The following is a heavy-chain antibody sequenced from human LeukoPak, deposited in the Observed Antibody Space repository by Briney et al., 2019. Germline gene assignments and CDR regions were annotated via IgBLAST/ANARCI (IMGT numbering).Heavy chain of an antibody. CDR1: GGTFSSYA. CDR2: IIPIFGTA. V-gene: IGHV1-69*05. D-gene: IGHD3-22*01. CDR3: ARGPYDSSGYYYSFDH. Sequence: SVKVSCKASGGTFSSYAISWVRQAPGQGLEWMGGIIPIFGTANNAQKFQGRVAITTDESTSTAYMELSSLRSEDTAVYYCARGPYDSSGYYYSFDHWGQGTLVTVSS. J-gene: IGHJ4*02.